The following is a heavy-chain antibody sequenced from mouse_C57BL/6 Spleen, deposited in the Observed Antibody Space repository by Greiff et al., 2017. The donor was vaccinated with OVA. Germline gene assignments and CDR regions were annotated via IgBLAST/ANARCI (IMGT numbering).Heavy chain of an antibody. J-gene: IGHJ4*01. V-gene: IGHV2-2*01. CDR1: GFSLTSYG. CDR3: ARKNYAMDD. CDR2: IWSGGST. Sequence: VQLQQSGPGLVQPSQSLSITCTVSGFSLTSYGVHWVRQSPGKGLEWLGVIWSGGSTDYTAAFISRLSISQDNSKCHVFFKMNRLQADATAILYCARKNYAMDDWGQGTSVTVSS.